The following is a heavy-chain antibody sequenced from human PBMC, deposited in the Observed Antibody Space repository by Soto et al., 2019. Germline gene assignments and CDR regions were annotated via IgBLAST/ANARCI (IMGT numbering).Heavy chain of an antibody. CDR2: IIPIFGTA. CDR1: GGTFSSYA. J-gene: IGHJ4*02. Sequence: QVQLVQSGAEVKKPGSSVKVSCKASGGTFSSYAISWVRQAPGQGLEWMGGIIPIFGTANYAQKFQGRVKITADKTTNTAFMGLRSLRSEDTAVYFCAGDVDSRGYPLGYWGQGTLVTVSS. CDR3: AGDVDSRGYPLGY. D-gene: IGHD3-22*01. V-gene: IGHV1-69*06.